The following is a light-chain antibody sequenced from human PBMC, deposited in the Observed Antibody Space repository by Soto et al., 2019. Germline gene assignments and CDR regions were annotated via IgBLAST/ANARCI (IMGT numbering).Light chain of an antibody. CDR1: QSVSSY. J-gene: IGKJ5*01. V-gene: IGKV3-11*01. Sequence: EIVLTQSPATLSLSPGERATLSCRAGQSVSSYLGLYQHKPGQAPRLLIYDASNRATGIPARFSGSRSGTDFTFTIRSLEPEDFGVYFCHQRNKFGQGTRLEIK. CDR3: HQRNK. CDR2: DAS.